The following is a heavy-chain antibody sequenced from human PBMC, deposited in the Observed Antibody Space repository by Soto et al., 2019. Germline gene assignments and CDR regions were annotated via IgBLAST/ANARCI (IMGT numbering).Heavy chain of an antibody. CDR2: ISGSGGST. CDR1: GFTFSSYA. J-gene: IGHJ4*02. D-gene: IGHD3-10*01. CDR3: AKDTAMYYYGSGSYYSDY. V-gene: IGHV3-23*01. Sequence: EVQLLESGGGLVQPGGSLRLSCAASGFTFSSYAMSWVRQAPGKGLEWVSAISGSGGSTYYADSVKGRFTISRDNSKNTLYLQMNSLRAEDTAVYYCAKDTAMYYYGSGSYYSDYWGQGTLVTVSS.